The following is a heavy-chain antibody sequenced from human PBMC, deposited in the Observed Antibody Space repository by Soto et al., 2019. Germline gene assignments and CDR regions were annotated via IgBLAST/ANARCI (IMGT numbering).Heavy chain of an antibody. CDR2: INPNGGVT. V-gene: IGHV1-2*04. CDR1: GDTFNDYY. CDR3: ARESGRATATLDYYYFYMDV. J-gene: IGHJ6*03. Sequence: QVQLVQSGAEVKKPGASVTVSCRSSGDTFNDYYIHWVRQAPGQGLEWLGWINPNGGVTKYAQKFQGWVSMTRDPSIRTVYMQLSRLRSDDTAVYYCARESGRATATLDYYYFYMDVWGTGTTVTVSS. D-gene: IGHD5-12*01.